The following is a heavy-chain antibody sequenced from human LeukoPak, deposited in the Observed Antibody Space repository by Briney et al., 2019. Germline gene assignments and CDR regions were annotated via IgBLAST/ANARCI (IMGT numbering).Heavy chain of an antibody. CDR2: INPNSGGT. J-gene: IGHJ4*02. V-gene: IGHV1-2*02. CDR3: ARDRRYNWNPFDY. CDR1: GYTFTGYY. D-gene: IGHD1-20*01. Sequence: GASVKVSCKASGYTFTGYYMHWVRQAPGQGLEWMGWINPNSGGTNYAQKFQGRVTMTRDTSISTAYMELSRLRSDDTAVYYCARDRRYNWNPFDYWGQGTLVTVSS.